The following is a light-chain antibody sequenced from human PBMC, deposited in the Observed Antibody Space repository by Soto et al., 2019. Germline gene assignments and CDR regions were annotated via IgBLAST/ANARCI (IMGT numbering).Light chain of an antibody. CDR2: GAS. Sequence: IVLTQSPGTLSLSPGERATLSCRASQSVTSGYLAWYQQQPNQAPRLLIYGASYKATDIPDRFSGGGSGTDFTLTISRLEPEDFAVYYCQHYNSSPPAITYGQGTRLEIK. V-gene: IGKV3-20*01. CDR3: QHYNSSPPAIT. J-gene: IGKJ5*01. CDR1: QSVTSGY.